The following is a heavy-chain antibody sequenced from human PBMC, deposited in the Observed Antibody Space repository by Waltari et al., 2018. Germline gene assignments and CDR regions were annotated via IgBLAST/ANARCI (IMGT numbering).Heavy chain of an antibody. Sequence: QVHLQVSGPGLVTPSETLSLTCAVSDYSISSGFYWGWIRQPPGKGLEWIGSINHSGSTFYNPPLKSRVTISVDTALNHFSLKLNSVTATDTAVYYCARQGGYINVWWEDYWYFDHWGRGTLVTVSS. CDR1: DYSISSGFY. V-gene: IGHV4-38-2*01. J-gene: IGHJ2*01. D-gene: IGHD1-26*01. CDR3: ARQGGYINVWWEDYWYFDH. CDR2: INHSGST.